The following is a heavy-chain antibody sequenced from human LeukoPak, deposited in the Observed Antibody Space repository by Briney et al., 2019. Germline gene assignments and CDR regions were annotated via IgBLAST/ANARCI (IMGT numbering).Heavy chain of an antibody. J-gene: IGHJ4*02. D-gene: IGHD5-24*01. CDR2: IYSGGST. Sequence: PGGSLRLSCAASGFTVSSNYMSWVRQAPGKGLEWVSVIYSGGSTYYADSVKGRFTISRDNSKNTLYLQMNSLRAEDTAVYYCARVPRGDGYPVYFDYWGQGTLVTVSS. CDR1: GFTVSSNY. CDR3: ARVPRGDGYPVYFDY. V-gene: IGHV3-66*01.